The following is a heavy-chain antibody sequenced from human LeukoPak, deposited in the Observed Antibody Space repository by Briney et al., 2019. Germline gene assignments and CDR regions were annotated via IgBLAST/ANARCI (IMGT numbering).Heavy chain of an antibody. CDR2: IYYSGST. D-gene: IGHD1-26*01. CDR1: DGSVSSSGYY. J-gene: IGHJ4*02. Sequence: SETLSLPCTVSDGSVSSSGYYWGWIRQPPGKGLEWIGSIYYSGSTYYDPSVKSRVYISVDTSKNQFSLKLTSVTAADTAVYCCVRRKGSGRKHGCVDYWGQGTLVTVSS. CDR3: VRRKGSGRKHGCVDY. V-gene: IGHV4-39*01.